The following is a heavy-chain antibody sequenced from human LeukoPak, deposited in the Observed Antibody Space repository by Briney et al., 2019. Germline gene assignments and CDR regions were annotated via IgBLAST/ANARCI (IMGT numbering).Heavy chain of an antibody. J-gene: IGHJ5*02. Sequence: SETLSLTCAVYGGSFSGYYWSWIRQPPGKGLEWIGEINRSGSTNYNPSLKSRVTISVDTSKNQFSLKLSSVTAADTAVYYCARGPTRTWIQLWSAYNWFDPWGQGTLVTVSS. CDR2: INRSGST. D-gene: IGHD5-18*01. CDR3: ARGPTRTWIQLWSAYNWFDP. CDR1: GGSFSGYY. V-gene: IGHV4-34*01.